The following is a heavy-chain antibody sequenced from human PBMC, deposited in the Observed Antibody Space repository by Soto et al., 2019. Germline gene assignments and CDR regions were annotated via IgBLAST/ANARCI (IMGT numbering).Heavy chain of an antibody. D-gene: IGHD5-18*01. J-gene: IGHJ3*01. CDR1: GGSISRSPYS. CDR3: ARHAAARRADVVAFQV. CDR2: IFYSGNI. Sequence: QLHLQESGPGLVKPSETLSLSCIVSGGSISRSPYSWAWLRQPPGQGLEWIGTIFYSGNIYYSASLQSRVSISVDTSKEQFSLKVRSVTAVDTAVYYCARHAAARRADVVAFQVWGQGTPVTVSS. V-gene: IGHV4-39*01.